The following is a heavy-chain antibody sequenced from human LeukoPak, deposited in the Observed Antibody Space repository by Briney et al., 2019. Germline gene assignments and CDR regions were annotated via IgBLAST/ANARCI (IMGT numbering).Heavy chain of an antibody. CDR3: ARSKLGVGDAFDI. Sequence: SETLSLTCTVSGDSINAYYWGWIRQPPGKGLEWIGYINYSGSTNYDPSLRSRVTISVDTSKNHFSLKLSSVTAADTAVYYCARSKLGVGDAFDIWGQGTMVTVSS. V-gene: IGHV4-59*01. CDR2: INYSGST. D-gene: IGHD3-16*01. CDR1: GDSINAYY. J-gene: IGHJ3*02.